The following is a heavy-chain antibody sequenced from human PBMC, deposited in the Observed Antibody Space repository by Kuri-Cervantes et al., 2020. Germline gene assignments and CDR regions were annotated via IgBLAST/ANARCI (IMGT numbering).Heavy chain of an antibody. D-gene: IGHD4-17*01. J-gene: IGHJ4*02. Sequence: SCKVSGYTLTELSMHWVRQAPGKGLEWVSGISWNSGSIGYADSVKGRFTISRDNAKNSLYLQMNSLRAEDTAVYYCAKDRGLDITAVTTPDYWGQGTLVTVSS. CDR3: AKDRGLDITAVTTPDY. V-gene: IGHV3-9*01. CDR2: ISWNSGSI. CDR1: GYTLTELS.